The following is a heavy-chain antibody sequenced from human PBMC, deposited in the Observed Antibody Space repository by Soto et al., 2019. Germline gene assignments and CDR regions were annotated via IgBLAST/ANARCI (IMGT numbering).Heavy chain of an antibody. Sequence: VQLVQSGAEVKKPGSSVKVSCKASGGTFSSYAISWVRQAPGQGLEWMGGIIPIFGTANYAQKFQGRVTITADESTSTAYMELSSLRSEDTAVYYCARDGSNDNSPKRNHKYGIDYWGQGTLVTVSS. J-gene: IGHJ4*02. CDR3: ARDGSNDNSPKRNHKYGIDY. CDR1: GGTFSSYA. D-gene: IGHD1-20*01. V-gene: IGHV1-69*01. CDR2: IIPIFGTA.